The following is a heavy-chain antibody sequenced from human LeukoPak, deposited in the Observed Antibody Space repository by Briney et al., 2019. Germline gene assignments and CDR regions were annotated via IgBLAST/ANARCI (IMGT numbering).Heavy chain of an antibody. CDR1: GVSITSGHYY. Sequence: PSQTLSLTCTVSGVSITSGHYYWTWIRQAAGKGLEWIGRIYSTGRVNYNPSLKSRVTMLLDTSKNHISLKLTSVTAADTAIYFCARASETALVTLWGQGTLVTVSS. J-gene: IGHJ4*02. CDR3: ARASETALVTL. CDR2: IYSTGRV. D-gene: IGHD5-18*01. V-gene: IGHV4-61*02.